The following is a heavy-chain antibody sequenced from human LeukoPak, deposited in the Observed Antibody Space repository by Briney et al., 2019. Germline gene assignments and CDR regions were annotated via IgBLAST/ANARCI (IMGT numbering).Heavy chain of an antibody. Sequence: SETLSLTCTVSGGSISCYYWSWIRQPPGKGLEWIGYIYHSGSTYYNPSLKSRVTISVDRSKNQFSLKLSSVTAADTALYYCAKDIHVDYGDYPGAFDIWGQGTMVTVSS. CDR3: AKDIHVDYGDYPGAFDI. V-gene: IGHV4-59*12. CDR2: IYHSGST. D-gene: IGHD4-17*01. J-gene: IGHJ3*02. CDR1: GGSISCYY.